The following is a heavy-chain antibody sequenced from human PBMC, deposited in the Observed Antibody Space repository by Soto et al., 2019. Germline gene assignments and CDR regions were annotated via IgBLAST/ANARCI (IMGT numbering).Heavy chain of an antibody. CDR1: GFTFSTYG. J-gene: IGHJ4*02. CDR3: ARGNGDYDTTDFDY. Sequence: QVQLVESGGGVVQPGRSLRLSCAASGFTFSTYGMHWVRQAPGKGLEWVGGIIPIFGTANYAQKFQGRVTITADKSTSTAYMELSSLRSEDTAVYYCARGNGDYDTTDFDYWGQGTLVTVSS. D-gene: IGHD4-17*01. CDR2: IIPIFGTA. V-gene: IGHV1-69*06.